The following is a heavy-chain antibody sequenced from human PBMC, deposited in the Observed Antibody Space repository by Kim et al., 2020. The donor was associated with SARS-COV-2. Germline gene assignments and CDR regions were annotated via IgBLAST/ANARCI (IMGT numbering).Heavy chain of an antibody. CDR2: IDWDDDK. CDR1: GFSLSTSGMC. J-gene: IGHJ4*02. Sequence: SGPTLVNPTQTLTLTCTFSGFSLSTSGMCVSWIRQPPGKALEWLARIDWDDDKYYSTSLKTRLTISKDTSRNQVGLTMTNMDAVDTATYYCARIRCSCSRTTCQAADFDYWGQGTLVTVSS. V-gene: IGHV2-70*11. D-gene: IGHD2-2*01. CDR3: ARIRCSCSRTTCQAADFDY.